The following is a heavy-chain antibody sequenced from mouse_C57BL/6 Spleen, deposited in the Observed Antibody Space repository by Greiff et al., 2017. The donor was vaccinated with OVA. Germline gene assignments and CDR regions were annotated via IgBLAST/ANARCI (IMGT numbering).Heavy chain of an antibody. CDR1: GYTFTGYW. V-gene: IGHV1-9*01. CDR3: ARFGYDDYDMDD. CDR2: ILPGSGST. J-gene: IGHJ4*01. D-gene: IGHD2-2*01. Sequence: VQLQQSGAELMKPGASVKLSCKATGYTFTGYWIEWVKQRPGHGLEWIGEILPGSGSTNYYAKFTGMATFTDDTSSKTAYMQISSLTTEDAAIYYCARFGYDDYDMDDWGKGTSVTVSS.